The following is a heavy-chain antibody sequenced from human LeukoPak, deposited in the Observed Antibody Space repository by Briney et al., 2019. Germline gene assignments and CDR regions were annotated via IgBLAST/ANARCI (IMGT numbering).Heavy chain of an antibody. J-gene: IGHJ4*02. CDR2: IKQDGSEK. Sequence: GGSLGLSCAASGFTFSSYWTSWVRQAPGKGLEWVANIKQDGSEKYYVDSVKGRFTISRDNAKNSLYLQMNSLRAEDTAVYYCASTPGSYDYWGQGTLVTVSS. V-gene: IGHV3-7*01. D-gene: IGHD7-27*01. CDR1: GFTFSSYW. CDR3: ASTPGSYDY.